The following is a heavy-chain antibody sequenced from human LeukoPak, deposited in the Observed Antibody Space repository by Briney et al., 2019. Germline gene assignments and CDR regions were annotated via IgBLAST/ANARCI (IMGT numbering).Heavy chain of an antibody. CDR1: GFTFSSYA. CDR3: AGRGYSFTYGMDV. J-gene: IGHJ6*02. V-gene: IGHV4-39*01. D-gene: IGHD5-18*01. CDR2: IYYSGST. Sequence: PGGSLRLSCAASGFTFSSYAMSWVRQPPGKGLEWIGSIYYSGSTYYNPSLKSRVTISVDTSKNQFSLKLSSVTAADTAVYYCAGRGYSFTYGMDVWGQGTTVTVSS.